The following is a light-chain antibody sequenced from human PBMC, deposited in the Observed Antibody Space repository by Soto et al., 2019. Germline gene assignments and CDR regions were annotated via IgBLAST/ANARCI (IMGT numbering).Light chain of an antibody. CDR3: QQYEFLPVT. CDR1: QDITNC. J-gene: IGKJ2*01. Sequence: DIQMTQTPSSLSASVLDRFTITCQASQDITNCLNWYHQKPGKATKLLIYDASNLETGVPSRFSGSGSGRHFTFTITSLQPEDIGRYYCQQYEFLPVTFGRGTKVDIK. V-gene: IGKV1-33*01. CDR2: DAS.